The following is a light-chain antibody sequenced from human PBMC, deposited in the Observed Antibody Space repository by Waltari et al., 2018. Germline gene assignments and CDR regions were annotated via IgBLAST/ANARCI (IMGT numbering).Light chain of an antibody. Sequence: DIQMTQSPSTLSAFVGDRVTISCRASQSIDRWLAWYQQKPGKPPKILIYKASTLQSGVSSRFSGSGSGTEFTLTISSPQPDDFVTYYCQQYSAYPWTFGQGTKV. CDR2: KAS. V-gene: IGKV1-5*03. CDR1: QSIDRW. CDR3: QQYSAYPWT. J-gene: IGKJ1*01.